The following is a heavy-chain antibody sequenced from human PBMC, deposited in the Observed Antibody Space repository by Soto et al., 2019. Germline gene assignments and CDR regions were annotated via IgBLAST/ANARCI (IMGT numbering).Heavy chain of an antibody. D-gene: IGHD3-9*01. V-gene: IGHV3-11*01. CDR1: GFTFSDYY. CDR2: ISSRGSTI. CDR3: ARDALYYDILTVYYRYYGMDG. Sequence: GGALRLSCAASGFTFSDYYMSWIRQAPGRGLEWVSYISSRGSTIYYADSVQGRFTISRDNAKNSLYLQMNSLRAEDPAVYYCARDALYYDILTVYYRYYGMDGWGQGTTVTVSS. J-gene: IGHJ6*02.